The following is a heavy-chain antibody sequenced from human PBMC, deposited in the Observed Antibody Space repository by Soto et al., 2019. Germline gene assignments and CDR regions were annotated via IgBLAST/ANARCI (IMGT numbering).Heavy chain of an antibody. V-gene: IGHV1-8*01. J-gene: IGHJ4*02. D-gene: IGHD3-22*01. CDR1: GYTFTSYD. CDR2: MNPNSGNT. CDR3: ASSGYYYDSSGPYYFAY. Sequence: QVQLVQSGAEVKKPGASVKVSCKASGYTFTSYDINWVRQATGQGLEWMGWMNPNSGNTGYAQKFQGRVTMTRNTSISTAYMELSSLRSEDTAVYYCASSGYYYDSSGPYYFAYWGQGTLVTVSS.